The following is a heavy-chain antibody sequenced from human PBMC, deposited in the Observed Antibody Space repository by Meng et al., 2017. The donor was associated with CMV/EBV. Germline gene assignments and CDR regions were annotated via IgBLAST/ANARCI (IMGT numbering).Heavy chain of an antibody. J-gene: IGHJ4*02. CDR2: ISGSGGST. D-gene: IGHD6-6*01. Sequence: CAAAGVAFISYAMSWVRQAPGKGLEWVSAISGSGGSTYYADSVKGRFTISRDNSKNTLYLQMNSLRAEDTAVYYCAKVSSSPYYFDYWGQGTLVTVSS. CDR1: GVAFISYA. V-gene: IGHV3-23*01. CDR3: AKVSSSPYYFDY.